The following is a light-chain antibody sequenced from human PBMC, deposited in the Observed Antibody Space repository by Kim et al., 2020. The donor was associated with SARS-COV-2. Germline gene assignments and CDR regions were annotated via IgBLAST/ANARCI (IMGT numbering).Light chain of an antibody. CDR3: QSYDSSLNSYV. CDR2: GHT. J-gene: IGLJ1*01. CDR1: FSNIGAGYD. Sequence: QSVLTQPPSVSGAPGQRVTISCTGTFSNIGAGYDVHWYQQVPGAAPKLLIFGHTNRPSGVPDRFSGSKPDTSASLAITGLQAEDEADYYCQSYDSSLNSYVFGTGTKVTVL. V-gene: IGLV1-40*01.